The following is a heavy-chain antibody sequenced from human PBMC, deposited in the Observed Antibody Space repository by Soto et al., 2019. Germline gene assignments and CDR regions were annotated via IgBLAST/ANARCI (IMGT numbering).Heavy chain of an antibody. CDR3: AKDAVYNDGLWLVAN. V-gene: IGHV3-23*01. J-gene: IGHJ4*02. D-gene: IGHD5-12*01. CDR2: MAGSGGDI. Sequence: EVQLLESGGGLVQPGGSLRLSCAASGFSFSRYAMMWVRQAPGKGQEWVAGMAGSGGDIRYADSVKGRFTISKDNSKNTIYLEKISLRAVDTAIYYCAKDAVYNDGLWLVANWGQGTLVTVSS. CDR1: GFSFSRYA.